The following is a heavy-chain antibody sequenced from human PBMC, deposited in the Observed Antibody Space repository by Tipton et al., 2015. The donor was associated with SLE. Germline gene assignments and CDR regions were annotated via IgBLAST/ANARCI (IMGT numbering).Heavy chain of an antibody. J-gene: IGHJ3*02. CDR2: IRFDGSSK. CDR3: ATEYSADDALDI. D-gene: IGHD2-21*01. Sequence: SGFTFSSYGMHWVRQAPGKGLEWVAFIRFDGSSKYYADSVKGRFTISRDNSKNTLYLQMNSVRDEDTAVYYCATEYSADDALDIWGQGTMLTVSS. V-gene: IGHV3-30*02. CDR1: GFTFSSYG.